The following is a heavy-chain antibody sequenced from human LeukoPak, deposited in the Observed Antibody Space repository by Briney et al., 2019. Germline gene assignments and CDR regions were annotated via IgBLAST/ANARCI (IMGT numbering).Heavy chain of an antibody. J-gene: IGHJ4*02. CDR2: MNPNSGNT. D-gene: IGHD5-18*01. V-gene: IGHV1-8*01. Sequence: GASVKVSCKASGCTFTSYDINWVRQATGQGLEWMGWMNPNSGNTGYAQKFQGRVAMTRSTSITTAYMELSSLRSEDTAVYYCARGLGRTAMVTRGGVRFDYWGQGTLVTVSS. CDR1: GCTFTSYD. CDR3: ARGLGRTAMVTRGGVRFDY.